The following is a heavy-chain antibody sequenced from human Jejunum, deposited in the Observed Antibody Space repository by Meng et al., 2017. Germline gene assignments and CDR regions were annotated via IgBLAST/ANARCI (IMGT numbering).Heavy chain of an antibody. V-gene: IGHV4-31*03. CDR3: ARATAGNSEYFQN. CDR1: GGSMNSAGHY. D-gene: IGHD4-23*01. CDR2: IHYSGGT. J-gene: IGHJ1*01. Sequence: GQLQGSGPGLVKPAQTLSLTCTVSGGSMNSAGHYWSWIRQDPGKGLEWIGYIHYSGGTYYNPSLKSRVTISVDTSKNQFSLKLNSVSAADTAVYYCARATAGNSEYFQNWGQGTLVTVSS.